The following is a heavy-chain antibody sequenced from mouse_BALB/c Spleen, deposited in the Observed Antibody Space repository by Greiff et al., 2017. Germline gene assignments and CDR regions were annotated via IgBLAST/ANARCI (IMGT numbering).Heavy chain of an antibody. Sequence: QVHVKQSGAELVRPGVSVKISCKGSGYTFTDYAMHWVKQSHAKSLEWIGVISTYYGDASYNQKFKGKATMTVDKSSSTAYMELARLTSEDSAIYYCAREDYDYPAYWGQGTLVTVSA. V-gene: IGHV1S137*01. D-gene: IGHD2-4*01. CDR2: ISTYYGDA. CDR3: AREDYDYPAY. J-gene: IGHJ3*01. CDR1: GYTFTDYA.